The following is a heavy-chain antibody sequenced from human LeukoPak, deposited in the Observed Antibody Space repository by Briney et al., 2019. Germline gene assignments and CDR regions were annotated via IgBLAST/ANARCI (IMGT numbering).Heavy chain of an antibody. CDR3: ARDREGAMTTVTTPGD. J-gene: IGHJ4*02. CDR2: IYHSGST. CDR1: DYSISSGYY. V-gene: IGHV4-38-2*02. D-gene: IGHD4-17*01. Sequence: SETLSLTCAVSDYSISSGYYWGWIRQPPGKGLEWIGSIYHSGSTYYNPSLKSRVTISVDTSKNQFSLKLSSVTAADTAVYYRARDREGAMTTVTTPGDWGQGTLVTVSS.